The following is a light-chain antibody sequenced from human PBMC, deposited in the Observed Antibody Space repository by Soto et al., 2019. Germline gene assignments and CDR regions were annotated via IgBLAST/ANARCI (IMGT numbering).Light chain of an antibody. CDR3: QQYYITPQT. J-gene: IGKJ1*01. Sequence: DIVMTQSPDSLAVSLGERATINCKSSQSVLYSSNTKNYLAWYQQKPGQPPKLLIYWASTRESGFPDRLSGSGSGTDFTLTISSLQAEDVAVYYCQQYYITPQTFGQGTKVEIK. V-gene: IGKV4-1*01. CDR1: QSVLYSSNTKNY. CDR2: WAS.